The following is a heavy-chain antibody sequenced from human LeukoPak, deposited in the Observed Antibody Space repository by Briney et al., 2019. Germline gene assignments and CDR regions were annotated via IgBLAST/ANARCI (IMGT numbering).Heavy chain of an antibody. J-gene: IGHJ4*02. CDR1: GFTFSSYW. Sequence: GGSLRLSCAAPGFTFSSYWMHWVRQAPGKGLVWVSRINTDGSSTSYADSVKGRFTISRDNAKNTLYLQMNSLRAEDTAVYYCARDFHYYDTSGYRYWGQGTLVTVSS. CDR2: INTDGSST. V-gene: IGHV3-74*01. CDR3: ARDFHYYDTSGYRY. D-gene: IGHD3-22*01.